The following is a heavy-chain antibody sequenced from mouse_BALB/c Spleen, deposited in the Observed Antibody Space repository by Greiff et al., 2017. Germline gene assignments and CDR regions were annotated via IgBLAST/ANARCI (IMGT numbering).Heavy chain of an antibody. J-gene: IGHJ1*01. CDR2: IYPSDSYT. Sequence: VQLQQPGAELVRPGASVKLSCKASGYTFTSYWINWVKQRPGQGLEWIGNIYPSDSYTNYNQKFKDKATLTVDKSSSTAYMQLSSPTSEDSAVYYCTRNYYGSSYGGYFDVWGAGTTVTVSS. D-gene: IGHD1-1*01. CDR3: TRNYYGSSYGGYFDV. CDR1: GYTFTSYW. V-gene: IGHV1-69*02.